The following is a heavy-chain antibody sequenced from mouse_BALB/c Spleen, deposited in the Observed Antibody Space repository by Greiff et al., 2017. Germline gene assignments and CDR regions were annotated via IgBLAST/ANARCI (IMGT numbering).Heavy chain of an antibody. D-gene: IGHD1-1*01. V-gene: IGHV2-6-7*01. J-gene: IGHJ1*01. Sequence: VQRVESGPGLVAPSQSLSITCTVSGFSLTGYGVNWVRQPPGKGLEWLGMIWGDGSTDYNSALKSRLSISKDNSKSQVFLKMNSLQTDDTARYYCARVYYYGSSYWYFDVWGAGTTVTVSS. CDR1: GFSLTGYG. CDR2: IWGDGST. CDR3: ARVYYYGSSYWYFDV.